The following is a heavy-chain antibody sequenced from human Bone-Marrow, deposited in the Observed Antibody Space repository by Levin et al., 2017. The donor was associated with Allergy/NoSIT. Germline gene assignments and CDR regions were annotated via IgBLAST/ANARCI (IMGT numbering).Heavy chain of an antibody. V-gene: IGHV3-7*01. J-gene: IGHJ4*02. Sequence: SGGSLRLSCAASAFTFSSYWMSWVRQTPGKGLEWVASIRQDGSEKHYVDSVEGRFTISRDNAKNSLDLQMNSLRAEDTAVYYCARQSSGQYSLFFNYWGQGTLVTVSS. CDR3: ARQSSGQYSLFFNY. CDR1: AFTFSSYW. CDR2: IRQDGSEK. D-gene: IGHD6-19*01.